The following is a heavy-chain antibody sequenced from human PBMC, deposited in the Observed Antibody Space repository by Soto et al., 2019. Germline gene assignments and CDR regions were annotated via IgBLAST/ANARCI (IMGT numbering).Heavy chain of an antibody. CDR3: VRHAQWIIRAY. D-gene: IGHD5-12*01. CDR1: GGSISSGGYS. V-gene: IGHV4-30-2*03. Sequence: SETLSLTCAVSGGSISSGGYSWSWIRQPPGKGLEWIGSINYSGSSNYNPSLKSRLTLFVDTSKNQFSLKLSSVTAADTAVYCCVRHAQWIIRAYWGQGSLVTVSS. J-gene: IGHJ4*02. CDR2: INYSGSS.